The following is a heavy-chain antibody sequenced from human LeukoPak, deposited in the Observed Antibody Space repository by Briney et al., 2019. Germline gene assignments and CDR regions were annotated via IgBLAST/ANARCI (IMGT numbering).Heavy chain of an antibody. D-gene: IGHD2-21*02. J-gene: IGHJ4*02. CDR3: ARGALGGDLDY. Sequence: GGSLRLSCAASGFTVSSNYMSWVRQAPGKGLEWVSVIYSGGSTYYADSVKGRFTISRDNSKNTLYLQMNSLRAEDAAVYYCARGALGGDLDYWGQGTLVTVSS. CDR1: GFTVSSNY. CDR2: IYSGGST. V-gene: IGHV3-53*01.